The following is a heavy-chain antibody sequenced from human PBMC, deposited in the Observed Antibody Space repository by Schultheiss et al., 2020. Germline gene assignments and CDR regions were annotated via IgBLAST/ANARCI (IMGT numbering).Heavy chain of an antibody. CDR3: AKDSSGYYVDY. CDR2: ISGSGGST. CDR1: GFTFSSYA. V-gene: IGHV3-23*01. D-gene: IGHD3-22*01. J-gene: IGHJ4*02. Sequence: GESLKISCAASGFTFSSYAMSWVRQAPGKGLEWVSAISGSGGSTYYADSVKGRFTISRDNSKNTLYLQMNSLRAEDTAVYYCAKDSSGYYVDYWGQGTLVTVSS.